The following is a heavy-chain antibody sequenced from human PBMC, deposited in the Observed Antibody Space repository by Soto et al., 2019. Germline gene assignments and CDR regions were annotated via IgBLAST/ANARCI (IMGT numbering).Heavy chain of an antibody. V-gene: IGHV1-69*02. CDR3: ARARGYSGYDWGIAAAGFDY. J-gene: IGHJ4*02. CDR1: GGTFSSYT. CDR2: IIPILGIA. Sequence: ASVKVSCKASGGTFSSYTISWVRQAPGQGLEWMGRIIPILGIANYAQKFQGRVTITADKSTSTAYMELSSLRSEDTAVYYCARARGYSGYDWGIAAAGFDYWGQGTLVTVSS. D-gene: IGHD5-12*01.